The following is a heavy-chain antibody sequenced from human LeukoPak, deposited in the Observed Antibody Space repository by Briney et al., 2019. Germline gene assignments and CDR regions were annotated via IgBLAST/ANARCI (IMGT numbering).Heavy chain of an antibody. CDR2: IYTSGST. Sequence: SETLSLTCTVSGGSISSYYWSWIRQPAGKGLEWIGRIYTSGSTNYNPSLKSRVTMSVDTSKNQFSLKLSSVTAADTAVYYCAGQHVLLWPPTDWGQGTLVTVSS. CDR3: AGQHVLLWPPTD. V-gene: IGHV4-4*07. J-gene: IGHJ4*02. CDR1: GGSISSYY. D-gene: IGHD3-10*01.